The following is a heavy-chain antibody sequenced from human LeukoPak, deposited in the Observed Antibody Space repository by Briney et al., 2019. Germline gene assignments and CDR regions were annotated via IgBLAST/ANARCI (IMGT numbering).Heavy chain of an antibody. CDR3: GRDGGGFSGSYIDY. CDR2: IYHSGST. V-gene: IGHV4-38-2*02. D-gene: IGHD1-26*01. CDR1: SYSISSGYY. Sequence: PSETLSLTCTVSSYSISSGYYWGWIRQPPGKGLEWIGSIYHSGSTYYNPSLKSRVTISVDTSKNQFSLKLSSVTAADTAVYYCGRDGGGFSGSYIDYWGQGTLVTVSS. J-gene: IGHJ4*02.